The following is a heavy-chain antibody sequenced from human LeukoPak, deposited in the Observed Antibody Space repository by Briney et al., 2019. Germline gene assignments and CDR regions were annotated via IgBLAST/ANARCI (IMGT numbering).Heavy chain of an antibody. J-gene: IGHJ4*02. CDR1: GLTFSNYA. V-gene: IGHV3-23*01. D-gene: IGHD1-26*01. Sequence: PGGSLRLSCAASGLTFSNYAMSWFRQAPRKGLEWVSGITSGFTPHYADSVKGRFTISRDNSKNTFHLQMNSLRAEDTAVYYCAKDYSDSRVGDVFFEYWGQGTLVTVSS. CDR2: ITSGFTP. CDR3: AKDYSDSRVGDVFFEY.